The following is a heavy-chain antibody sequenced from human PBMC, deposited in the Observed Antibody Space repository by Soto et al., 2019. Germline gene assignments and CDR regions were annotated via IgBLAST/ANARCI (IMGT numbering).Heavy chain of an antibody. CDR2: ISSSGSTI. D-gene: IGHD3-16*01. CDR1: GFTFSDYY. V-gene: IGHV3-11*01. Sequence: GGSLRLSCAASGFTFSDYYMSWIRQAPGKGLEWVSYISSSGSTIYYADSVKGRFTISRDNAKNSLYLQMHILRVEDTAVYFCAKGGYYSLFDIWGQGTMVTVSS. J-gene: IGHJ3*02. CDR3: AKGGYYSLFDI.